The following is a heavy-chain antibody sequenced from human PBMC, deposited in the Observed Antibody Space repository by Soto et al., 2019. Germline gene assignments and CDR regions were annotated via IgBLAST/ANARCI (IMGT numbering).Heavy chain of an antibody. V-gene: IGHV4-30-2*01. Sequence: LSLTCAVSGGSISSGGYSWSWIRQPPGKGLEWIGYIYHSGSTYYNPSLKSRVTISVDRSKNQFSLKLSSVTAADTAVYYCARSSVRGFGELFRPPYYYGMGVWGQGTTVTVSS. CDR3: ARSSVRGFGELFRPPYYYGMGV. CDR1: GGSISSGGYS. CDR2: IYHSGST. J-gene: IGHJ6*02. D-gene: IGHD3-10*01.